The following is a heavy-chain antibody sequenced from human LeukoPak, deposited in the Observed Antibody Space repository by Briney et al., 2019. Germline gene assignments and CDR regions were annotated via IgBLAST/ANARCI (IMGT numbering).Heavy chain of an antibody. CDR2: INPNSGGT. Sequence: GASVKVSCKASGYTFTGYYMHWVRQAPGQGLEWMGWINPNSGGTNYAQKFQGRVTMTRDTSISTAYMELSRLRSDDTAVYYCARGGHIAAAGPDALDIWGQGTMVTVSS. J-gene: IGHJ3*02. CDR3: ARGGHIAAAGPDALDI. V-gene: IGHV1-2*02. D-gene: IGHD6-13*01. CDR1: GYTFTGYY.